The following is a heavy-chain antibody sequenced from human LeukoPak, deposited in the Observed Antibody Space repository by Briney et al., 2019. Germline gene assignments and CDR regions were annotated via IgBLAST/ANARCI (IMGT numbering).Heavy chain of an antibody. V-gene: IGHV3-53*01. D-gene: IGHD5-12*01. CDR3: AKHRGSSGADARPAEY. J-gene: IGHJ4*02. CDR1: GFTVSSNS. CDR2: IYSGGNT. Sequence: PGGSLRLSCTVSGFTVSSNSMSWVRQAPGKGLEWVSFIYSGGNTHYSDSVKGRFTISRDNSKNTVYLEVNSLRAEDTAVYYCAKHRGSSGADARPAEYWGQGTLVTVSS.